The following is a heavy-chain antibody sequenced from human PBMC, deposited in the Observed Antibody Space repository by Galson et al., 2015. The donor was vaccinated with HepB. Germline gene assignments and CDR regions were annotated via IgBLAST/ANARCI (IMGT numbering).Heavy chain of an antibody. CDR2: IRYDGSIK. CDR3: ARAAANAMDV. CDR1: GFTFSNYG. V-gene: IGHV3-30*02. D-gene: IGHD2-2*01. Sequence: SLRLSCAASGFTFSNYGMHWVRQAPGTGLEWVAFIRYDGSIKSYADSVKGRFTISRDNSKRTVYLQTNSPRPEDTAVYYCARAAANAMDVWGPGTTAIVSS. J-gene: IGHJ6*02.